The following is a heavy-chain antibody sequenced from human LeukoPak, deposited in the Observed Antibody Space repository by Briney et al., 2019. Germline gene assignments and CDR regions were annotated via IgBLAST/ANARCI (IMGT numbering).Heavy chain of an antibody. V-gene: IGHV3-21*06. CDR3: ASSLTHFDY. J-gene: IGHJ4*02. CDR2: ISSSGSTI. CDR1: GFTFSSYS. D-gene: IGHD1-14*01. Sequence: GSLRLSCAASGFTFSSYSMNWVRQAPGKGLEWVSSISSSGSTIYYADSVKGRFTISRDNAKSSLYLQMSSLRGEDTAVYYCASSLTHFDYWGQGTLVTVSS.